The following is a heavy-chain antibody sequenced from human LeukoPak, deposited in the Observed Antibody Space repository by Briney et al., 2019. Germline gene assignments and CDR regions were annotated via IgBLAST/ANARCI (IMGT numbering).Heavy chain of an antibody. J-gene: IGHJ4*02. CDR1: GFTVSSNY. D-gene: IGHD5-18*01. V-gene: IGHV3-53*01. Sequence: GGSLRLSCAASGFTVSSNYMSWVRQAPGKGLEWVSVIYSGGSTYYADSVKGRFTISRDNSKNTLYLQMNSLRAEDTAVYYCAKPVDTAMVTDYWGQGTLVTVSS. CDR3: AKPVDTAMVTDY. CDR2: IYSGGST.